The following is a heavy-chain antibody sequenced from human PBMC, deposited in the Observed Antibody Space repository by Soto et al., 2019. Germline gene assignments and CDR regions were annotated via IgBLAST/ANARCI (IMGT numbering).Heavy chain of an antibody. CDR1: GFTFSSYG. CDR3: ARGRHLSPIDY. J-gene: IGHJ4*02. Sequence: GGSLRLSCAASGFTFSSYGMHWVRQAPGKGLEWVAVIWYDGSNKYYADSVKGRFTISRDNSKNTLYLQMNSLRAEDTAVYYCARGRHLSPIDYWGQGTLVTVSS. V-gene: IGHV3-33*01. D-gene: IGHD3-16*02. CDR2: IWYDGSNK.